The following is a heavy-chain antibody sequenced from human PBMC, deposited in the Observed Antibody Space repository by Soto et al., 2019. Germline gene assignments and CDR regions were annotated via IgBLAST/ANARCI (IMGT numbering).Heavy chain of an antibody. D-gene: IGHD5-12*01. CDR2: INPNSGGT. V-gene: IGHV1-2*02. CDR3: ARGRGIGYDFRGFDP. Sequence: SVKVSCKASGYTFTGYYMHWVRQAPGQGLEWMGWINPNSGGTNYAQKFQGRVTMTRDTSKNQFSLKLSSVTAADTAVYYCARGRGIGYDFRGFDPWGQGTLVTVSS. CDR1: GYTFTGYY. J-gene: IGHJ5*02.